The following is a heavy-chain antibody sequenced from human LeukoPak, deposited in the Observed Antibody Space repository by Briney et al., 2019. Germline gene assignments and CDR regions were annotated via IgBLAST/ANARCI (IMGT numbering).Heavy chain of an antibody. CDR1: GGSISSTSYY. CDR3: ASLQKQHLRLSPPDY. Sequence: PSETLSVTCTVSGGSISSTSYYWGWIRQPPGKGLEWIASVYHSGSTYYNPSLKSRVSTSVDTSKNQFSLRLNSGTAADTAVYYCASLQKQHLRLSPPDYWGQGTLVTVSS. V-gene: IGHV4-39*01. J-gene: IGHJ4*02. D-gene: IGHD1/OR15-1a*01. CDR2: VYHSGST.